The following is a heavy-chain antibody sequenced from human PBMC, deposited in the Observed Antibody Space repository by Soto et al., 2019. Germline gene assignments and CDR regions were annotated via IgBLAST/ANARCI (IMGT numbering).Heavy chain of an antibody. CDR3: AREWPHDF. CDR1: GFTFSNYW. V-gene: IGHV3-7*01. D-gene: IGHD3-3*01. J-gene: IGHJ4*02. CDR2: IKQDGSET. Sequence: EVQLVESGGGLVQPGGSLRLSCAASGFTFSNYWMSWVRQAPGKGLEWVANIKQDGSETSYVDPVKGRFTISRENAKNSVYLQMNSLRVEDTAVYYCAREWPHDFWGQGTLVTVSS.